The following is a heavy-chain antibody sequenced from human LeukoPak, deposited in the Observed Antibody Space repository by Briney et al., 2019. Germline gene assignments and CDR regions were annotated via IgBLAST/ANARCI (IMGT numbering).Heavy chain of an antibody. V-gene: IGHV3-11*01. CDR3: AKERAAGYYYGMDV. CDR1: GFTVSSNY. D-gene: IGHD6-13*01. Sequence: PGGSLRLSCAASGFTVSSNYMSWIRQAPGKGLEWVSYIASSGSTIFYADSVKGRFTISRDNAKKSLYLQMNRLRAEDTAVYYCAKERAAGYYYGMDVWGQGTTVTVSS. CDR2: IASSGSTI. J-gene: IGHJ6*02.